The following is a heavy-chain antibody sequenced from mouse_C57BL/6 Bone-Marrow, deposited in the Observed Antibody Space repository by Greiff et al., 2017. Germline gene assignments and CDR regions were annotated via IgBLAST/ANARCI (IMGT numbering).Heavy chain of an antibody. CDR1: GFTFSDYG. Sequence: EVMLVEPGGGLVQPGGSLKLSCAASGFTFSDYGMAWVRQAPRKGPEWVAFISNLAYSIYYADTVTGRFTISRENAKNTLYLEMSSLRSEDTAMYYCARLGYIAYWGQGTLVTVSA. V-gene: IGHV5-15*01. J-gene: IGHJ3*01. CDR3: ARLGYIAY. CDR2: ISNLAYSI.